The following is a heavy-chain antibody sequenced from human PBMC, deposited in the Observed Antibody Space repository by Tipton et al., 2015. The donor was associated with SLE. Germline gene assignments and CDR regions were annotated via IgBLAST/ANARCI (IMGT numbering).Heavy chain of an antibody. J-gene: IGHJ4*02. Sequence: SLRLSCAASGFTFSSYAMSWVRQAPGKGLEWVSVIYSGGSTYYADSVKGRFTISRDNSKNTLYLQMNSLRAEDTGVYFCANGRQGLVATRDFWGQGTLVTVSS. V-gene: IGHV3-23*03. CDR2: IYSGGST. CDR1: GFTFSSYA. CDR3: ANGRQGLVATRDF. D-gene: IGHD2-21*02.